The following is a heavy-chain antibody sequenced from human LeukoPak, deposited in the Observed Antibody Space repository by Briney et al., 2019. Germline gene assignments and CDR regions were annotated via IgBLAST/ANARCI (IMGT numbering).Heavy chain of an antibody. CDR2: ISYDGSNK. V-gene: IGHV3-30-3*01. CDR1: GFTFSSYA. D-gene: IGHD2-2*01. CDR3: AKGGFVVPAAEIDY. Sequence: GRSLRLSCAASGFTFSSYAMHWVRQAPGKGLEWVAVISYDGSNKYYADSVKGRFTISRDNSKNTLYLQMNSLRAEDTAVYYCAKGGFVVPAAEIDYWGQGTLVTVSS. J-gene: IGHJ4*02.